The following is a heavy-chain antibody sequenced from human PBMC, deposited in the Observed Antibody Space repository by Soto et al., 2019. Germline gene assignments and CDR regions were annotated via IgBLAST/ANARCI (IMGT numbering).Heavy chain of an antibody. CDR2: INPNSGGT. Sequence: QVQLVQSGAEVKKPGASVKVSCTASGYTFTGYYMPWVRQAPGQGLEWMGWINPNSGGTNYAQKFQGRVTMTRYTLISTVNMELSRLGSDDTAVYYCARASMAARGWFDPWGQGTLVTVSS. D-gene: IGHD6-13*01. CDR3: ARASMAARGWFDP. CDR1: GYTFTGYY. J-gene: IGHJ5*02. V-gene: IGHV1-2*02.